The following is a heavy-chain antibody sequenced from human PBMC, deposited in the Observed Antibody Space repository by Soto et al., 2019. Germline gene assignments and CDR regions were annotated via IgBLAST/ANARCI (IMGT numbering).Heavy chain of an antibody. CDR2: ISTYNGNT. CDR1: GYTFFSYG. CDR3: ARKSSSSSWFDP. D-gene: IGHD6-6*01. V-gene: IGHV1-18*01. Sequence: EASVKVSFKASGYTFFSYGISWVRQAPGQGLEWMGWISTYNGNTNYAQKLQDRVTMTTDTSTRTAYMELRSLRSDDTAVYYCARKSSSSSWFDPWGQGTLVTVSS. J-gene: IGHJ5*02.